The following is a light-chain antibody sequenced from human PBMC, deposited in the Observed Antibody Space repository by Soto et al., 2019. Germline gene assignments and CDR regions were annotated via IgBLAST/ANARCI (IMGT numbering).Light chain of an antibody. Sequence: DIVMTQSPDSLSVSLGERATINCKAIRSLLHNSNNENHLAWYQQKPGQPPKLLISWASTRESGVPDRFTGSGSETDFSLTISGLQAEDVAVYYCHQYDSIPLTFGGGTKVEI. J-gene: IGKJ4*01. CDR1: RSLLHNSNNENH. V-gene: IGKV4-1*01. CDR2: WAS. CDR3: HQYDSIPLT.